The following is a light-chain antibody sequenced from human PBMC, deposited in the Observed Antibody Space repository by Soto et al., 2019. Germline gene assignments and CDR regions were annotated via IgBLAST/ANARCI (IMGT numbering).Light chain of an antibody. CDR3: QQSYSTPRA. Sequence: DIQMTQSPSSLSASVGDRVTITCRASQSISSYLNWYQQKPGTAPKLLIYVASSLQSGVPSRFSGSGSGTDFTLTISSLQPEDFATYYCQQSYSTPRAFGGGTKVDIK. J-gene: IGKJ4*01. CDR2: VAS. CDR1: QSISSY. V-gene: IGKV1-39*01.